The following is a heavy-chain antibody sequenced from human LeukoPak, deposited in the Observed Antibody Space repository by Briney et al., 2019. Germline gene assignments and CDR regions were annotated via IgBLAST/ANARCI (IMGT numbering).Heavy chain of an antibody. CDR2: MSPSGSS. CDR3: ARGRQDVNMILVVMAGVSYYLDV. D-gene: IGHD3-22*01. Sequence: SETLSLTCAVYGGSFSDYYWTWIRQTPGKGLEWIGEMSPSGSSNYNPSLKSRVTISVDTSKNQYSLKLRSVTAADTAVYYCARGRQDVNMILVVMAGVSYYLDVWSKGTTVTVS. CDR1: GGSFSDYY. V-gene: IGHV4-34*01. J-gene: IGHJ6*03.